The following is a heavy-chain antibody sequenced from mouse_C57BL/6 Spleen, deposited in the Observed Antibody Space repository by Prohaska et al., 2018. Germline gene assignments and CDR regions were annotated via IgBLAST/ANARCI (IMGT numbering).Heavy chain of an antibody. D-gene: IGHD1-1*01. Sequence: HGKSLEWFGDINPTNGGTSYNQKFKGKATLTVDKSSSTAYMELRSLTSEDSAVYYCARSLYYYGSSYWYFDVWGTGTTVTVSS. V-gene: IGHV1-26*01. CDR2: INPTNGGT. J-gene: IGHJ1*03. CDR3: ARSLYYYGSSYWYFDV.